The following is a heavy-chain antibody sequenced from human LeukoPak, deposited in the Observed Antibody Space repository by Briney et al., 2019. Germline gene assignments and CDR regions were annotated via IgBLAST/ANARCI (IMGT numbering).Heavy chain of an antibody. Sequence: GASVKVSCKASGYTFTSYGISWVRQAPGQGLEWMGWISAYNGNTNYAQKLQGRVTMTTDTSTSTAYMELRSLRSDDTAVYYCARDTSLGDGDGSQWSDYWGQGTLVTVSS. CDR1: GYTFTSYG. V-gene: IGHV1-18*01. CDR3: ARDTSLGDGDGSQWSDY. D-gene: IGHD4-17*01. J-gene: IGHJ4*02. CDR2: ISAYNGNT.